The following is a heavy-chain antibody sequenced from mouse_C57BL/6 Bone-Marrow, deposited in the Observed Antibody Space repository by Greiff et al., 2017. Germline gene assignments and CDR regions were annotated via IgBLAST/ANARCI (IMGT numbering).Heavy chain of an antibody. D-gene: IGHD2-4*01. CDR2: INPNNGGT. V-gene: IGHV1-26*01. CDR1: GYTFTDYY. Sequence: EVQLQQSGPELVKPGASVKISCKASGYTFTDYYMNWVKQSHGKSLEWIGDINPNNGGTSYNQTFKGKATLTVDTSSSTAYMELRSLTSEDSAVYYGARSPLYYDYDDSMDYWGQGTSVTVSS. J-gene: IGHJ4*01. CDR3: ARSPLYYDYDDSMDY.